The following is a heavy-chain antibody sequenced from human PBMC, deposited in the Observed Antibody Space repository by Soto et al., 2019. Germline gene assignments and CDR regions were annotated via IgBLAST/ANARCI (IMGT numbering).Heavy chain of an antibody. Sequence: GASVKVSCKASGYTFTSYYMHWVRQAPGQGLEWMGIINPSGGSTSYAQKFQGRVTMTRDTSTSTVYMELSSLRSEDTAVYYCARDRFLEQQLVRRGSYYFDYWGQGTLVTVSS. CDR1: GYTFTSYY. CDR2: INPSGGST. D-gene: IGHD6-13*01. J-gene: IGHJ4*02. V-gene: IGHV1-46*01. CDR3: ARDRFLEQQLVRRGSYYFDY.